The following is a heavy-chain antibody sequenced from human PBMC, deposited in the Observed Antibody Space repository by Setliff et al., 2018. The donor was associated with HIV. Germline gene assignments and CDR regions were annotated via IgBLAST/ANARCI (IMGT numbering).Heavy chain of an antibody. CDR3: AKVATWTGTTYYFES. Sequence: GGSLRLSCEASGFTLSAYIMNWVRQAPGKGLEWISYISGSSTTIYYADSVKGRFIISRDNAKNSLYLQMNSLRAEDTAVYYCAKVATWTGTTYYFESWGQGTLVTVSS. V-gene: IGHV3-48*01. D-gene: IGHD1-1*01. J-gene: IGHJ4*02. CDR2: ISGSSTTI. CDR1: GFTLSAYI.